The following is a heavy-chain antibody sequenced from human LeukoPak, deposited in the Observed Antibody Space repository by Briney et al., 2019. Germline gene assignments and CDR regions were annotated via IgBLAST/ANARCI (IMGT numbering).Heavy chain of an antibody. CDR1: GGSISSGSYY. D-gene: IGHD3-22*01. CDR2: IYTSGST. CDR3: ARSGHYYDSSGYYSYYFDY. J-gene: IGHJ4*02. V-gene: IGHV4-61*02. Sequence: TLSLTCTVSGGSISSGSYYWSWIRQPAGKGLEWIGRIYTSGSTNYNPSLKSRVTISVDTSKNQFSLKLSSVTAADTAVYYCARSGHYYDSSGYYSYYFDYWGQGTLVTVSS.